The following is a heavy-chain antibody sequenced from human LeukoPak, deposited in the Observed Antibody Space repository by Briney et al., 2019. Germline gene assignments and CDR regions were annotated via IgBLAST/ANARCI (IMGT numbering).Heavy chain of an antibody. CDR1: GFTFSSYA. Sequence: GGSLRLSCAASGFTFSSYAMSWVRQAPGKGLEWVSAISGSGGSTYYADSVKGRFTISRDNSKNTLYLQMNSLRAEDTAVYYCAKDPFSGLSGRTPLWFDPWGQGTLVTVSS. V-gene: IGHV3-23*01. J-gene: IGHJ5*02. CDR3: AKDPFSGLSGRTPLWFDP. D-gene: IGHD6-25*01. CDR2: ISGSGGST.